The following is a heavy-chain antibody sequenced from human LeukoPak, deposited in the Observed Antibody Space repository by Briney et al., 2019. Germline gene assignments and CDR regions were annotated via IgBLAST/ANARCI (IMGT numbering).Heavy chain of an antibody. CDR1: GYSFTSYD. CDR2: MNPNSGDA. V-gene: IGHV1-8*02. Sequence: ASVKVSCKASGYSFTSYDINWVRQATGQGLEWIGWMNPNSGDADYTQKFQGRVTFTRDTSTRTAYMEVNRLGSEDTADYCCAKSTFGGNVDFDYWGQGILVTVSS. J-gene: IGHJ4*02. D-gene: IGHD4-23*01. CDR3: AKSTFGGNVDFDY.